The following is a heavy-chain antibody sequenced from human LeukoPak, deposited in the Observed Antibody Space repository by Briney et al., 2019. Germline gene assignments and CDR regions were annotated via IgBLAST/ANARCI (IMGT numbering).Heavy chain of an antibody. Sequence: ASVKVSCKASGYTFTSYGISWVRQAPGQGREWMGWISAYNGNTNYAQKLQGRVTMTTDTSTSTAYMELRSLRSDDTAVYYCARVDPLGVRFLEWFADYYYGMDVWGQGTTVTVSS. V-gene: IGHV1-18*01. CDR2: ISAYNGNT. CDR1: GYTFTSYG. J-gene: IGHJ6*02. CDR3: ARVDPLGVRFLEWFADYYYGMDV. D-gene: IGHD3-3*01.